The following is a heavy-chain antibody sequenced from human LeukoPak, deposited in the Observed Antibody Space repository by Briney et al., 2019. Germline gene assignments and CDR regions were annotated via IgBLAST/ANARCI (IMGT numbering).Heavy chain of an antibody. CDR3: ARDSCSGGSCGSWFDP. CDR1: GFTFSSYG. J-gene: IGHJ5*02. CDR2: ISYDGSNK. D-gene: IGHD2-15*01. Sequence: GRSLRLSCAASGFTFSSYGMHWVRQAPGKGLEWVAVISYDGSNKYYADSVKGRFTISRDNSKNTLYLQMNSLRAEDTAVYYCARDSCSGGSCGSWFDPWGQGTLVTVSS. V-gene: IGHV3-30*06.